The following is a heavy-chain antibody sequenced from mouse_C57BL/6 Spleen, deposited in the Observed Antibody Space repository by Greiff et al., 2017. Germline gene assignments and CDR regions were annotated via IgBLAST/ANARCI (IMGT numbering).Heavy chain of an antibody. CDR3: ARPLYDYDVSYARDY. CDR1: GFTFSDYG. D-gene: IGHD2-4*01. Sequence: EVKLVEPGGGLVKPGGSLKLSCAASGFTFSDYGMHWVRQAPEKGLEWVAYISSGSSTIYYADTVKGRFTISRDNAKNTLFLQMTSLRSEDTAMXYCARPLYDYDVSYARDYWGQGTSVTVSS. J-gene: IGHJ4*01. V-gene: IGHV5-17*01. CDR2: ISSGSSTI.